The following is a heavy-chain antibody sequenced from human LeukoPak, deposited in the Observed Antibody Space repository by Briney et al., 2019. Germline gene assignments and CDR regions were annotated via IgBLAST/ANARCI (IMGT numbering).Heavy chain of an antibody. D-gene: IGHD2-8*01. J-gene: IGHJ4*02. CDR2: IIPIFEST. CDR1: TGAFDNYA. V-gene: IGHV1-69*13. CDR3: ARSLRVSGDFDY. Sequence: SVKVSCKFSTGAFDNYAVNWVRQAPGQGLEWMGAIIPIFESTNYAPKFQGRITITADGSTGTAYMDLSSLRSEDTAIYYCARSLRVSGDFDYWGQGTQVIAS.